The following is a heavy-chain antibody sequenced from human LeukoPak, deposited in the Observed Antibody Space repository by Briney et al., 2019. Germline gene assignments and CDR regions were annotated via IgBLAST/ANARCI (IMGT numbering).Heavy chain of an antibody. CDR2: INHSGST. V-gene: IGHV4-34*10. CDR1: GGTINSYY. J-gene: IGHJ3*02. Sequence: SENLSLNCSVCGGTINSYYWSWIRQPPGKGLEWIGEINHSGSTNYNPSLKSRITISVDTSKTQFSLKLSSVTAADTAYYYCGKSNGYGLVDIWGQGTMVTVSS. D-gene: IGHD3-10*01. CDR3: GKSNGYGLVDI.